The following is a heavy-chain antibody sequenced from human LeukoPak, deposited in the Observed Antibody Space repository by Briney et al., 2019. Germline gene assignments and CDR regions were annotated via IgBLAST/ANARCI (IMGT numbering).Heavy chain of an antibody. V-gene: IGHV4-59*01. Sequence: PSETLSLTCTISGGSISTYYWSWIRQPPGKGLEWIAYIYYSGNANYNPSLKSRVTISVDTSKNQFSLKLSSVTAPDTAVYYCARVGSGSFDYWGQGTLVAVSS. CDR3: ARVGSGSFDY. D-gene: IGHD1-26*01. CDR1: GGSISTYY. CDR2: IYYSGNA. J-gene: IGHJ4*02.